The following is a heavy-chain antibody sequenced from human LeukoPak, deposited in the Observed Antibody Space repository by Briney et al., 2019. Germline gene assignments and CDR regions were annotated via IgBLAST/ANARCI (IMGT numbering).Heavy chain of an antibody. V-gene: IGHV1-69*04. CDR3: ARSNYYGSGSSPHYYYGMDV. D-gene: IGHD3-10*01. Sequence: SVKVSCKASGGTFSCYAISWVRQAPGQGLEWMGRIIPILGIANYAQKFQGRVTITADKSTSTAYMELSSLRSEDTAVYYCARSNYYGSGSSPHYYYGMDVWGQGTTVTVSS. J-gene: IGHJ6*02. CDR1: GGTFSCYA. CDR2: IIPILGIA.